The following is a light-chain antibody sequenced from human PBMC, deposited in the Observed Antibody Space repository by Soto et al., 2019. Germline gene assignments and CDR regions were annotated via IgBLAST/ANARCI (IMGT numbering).Light chain of an antibody. Sequence: QSLLTQPPSVSGAPGQRVTISCTGSSFNIGAGYDVNWYQQLPGTAPKLLIYGNSNRPSGVPDRFSGSKSGTSASLAITGLQAEDEADYYCQSYDSSLSGYVFGTGTKLTVL. J-gene: IGLJ1*01. CDR2: GNS. CDR1: SFNIGAGYD. CDR3: QSYDSSLSGYV. V-gene: IGLV1-40*01.